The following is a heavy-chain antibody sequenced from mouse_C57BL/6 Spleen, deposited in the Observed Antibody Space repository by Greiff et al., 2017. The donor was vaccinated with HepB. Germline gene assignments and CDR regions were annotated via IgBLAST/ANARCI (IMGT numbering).Heavy chain of an antibody. J-gene: IGHJ2*01. D-gene: IGHD2-2*01. V-gene: IGHV5-17*01. CDR1: GFTFSDYG. CDR2: ISSGSSTI. CDR3: ARDGYDDAYYFDY. Sequence: EVQLVESGGGLVKPGGSLKLSCAASGFTFSDYGMHWVRQAPEKGLEWVAYISSGSSTIYYADTVKGRFTIPRDNAKNTLFLQMTSLRSEDTAMYYCARDGYDDAYYFDYWGQGTTLTVSS.